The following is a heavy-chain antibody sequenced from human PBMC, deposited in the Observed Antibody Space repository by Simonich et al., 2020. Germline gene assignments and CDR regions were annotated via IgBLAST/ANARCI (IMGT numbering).Heavy chain of an antibody. V-gene: IGHV4-38-2*01. J-gene: IGHJ4*02. Sequence: QVQLQQWGAGLLKPSETLSLTCAVYGYSISSGYYWGWIRQPPGKGLEWIGSIYHSGSTYYNPSLKSRVTISVDTSKNQFSLKLSSVTAADTAVYYCATQVDKTGEIDYWGQGTLVTVSS. CDR1: GYSISSGYY. CDR2: IYHSGST. D-gene: IGHD7-27*01. CDR3: ATQVDKTGEIDY.